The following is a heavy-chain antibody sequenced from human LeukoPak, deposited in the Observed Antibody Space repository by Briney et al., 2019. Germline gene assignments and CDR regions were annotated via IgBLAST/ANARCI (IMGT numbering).Heavy chain of an antibody. D-gene: IGHD4-17*01. CDR1: GGSISGYY. J-gene: IGHJ4*02. Sequence: SETLSLTCTVSGGSISGYYWSWIRQPPGKGLEWIGYIYYSGSTRYNPSLKSRVTISVDSSKNQFSLKLSSVTAADTAVYYCARDDYGVVDYWGQGTLVTVSS. V-gene: IGHV4-59*12. CDR3: ARDDYGVVDY. CDR2: IYYSGST.